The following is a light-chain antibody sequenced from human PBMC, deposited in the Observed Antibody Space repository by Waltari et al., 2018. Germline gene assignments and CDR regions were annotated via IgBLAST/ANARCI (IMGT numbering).Light chain of an antibody. Sequence: EIVLTQSPDTLSLSPGERATLSSRASQSVSTSLLAWYQQKPGQAPRLLIHGASNRATGIPDRFSGRGSGTDFTLTISRLEPEDFAVYYCRQYFSSPPYTFGQGTKLEIK. CDR2: GAS. CDR3: RQYFSSPPYT. J-gene: IGKJ2*01. CDR1: QSVSTSL. V-gene: IGKV3-20*01.